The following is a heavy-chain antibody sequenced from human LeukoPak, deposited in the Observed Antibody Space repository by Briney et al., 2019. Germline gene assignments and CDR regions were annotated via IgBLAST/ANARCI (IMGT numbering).Heavy chain of an antibody. V-gene: IGHV5-51*01. D-gene: IGHD2-8*01. J-gene: IGHJ6*03. Sequence: GESLKISCKGSGYSFTSYWIGWVRQMPGKGLEWMGIIYPDDSDTRYSLSFEGQVIISVDKSISTAYLQWSSLKASDTATYYCARHGHCTNGVCYSNYYYYMDVCGKGTTVTVSS. CDR3: ARHGHCTNGVCYSNYYYYMDV. CDR1: GYSFTSYW. CDR2: IYPDDSDT.